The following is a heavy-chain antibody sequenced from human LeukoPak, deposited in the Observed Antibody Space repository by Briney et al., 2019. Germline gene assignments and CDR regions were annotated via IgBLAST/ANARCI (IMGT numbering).Heavy chain of an antibody. CDR2: IYTSGST. J-gene: IGHJ5*02. Sequence: PSETLSLTCTVSGGSISSGSYYWSWIRQPAGRGLEWIGRIYTSGSTNYNPSLKSRVTISVDTSKNQFSLKLSSVTAADTAVYYCARDGLYCSGGSCPKGFDPWGQGTLVTVSS. D-gene: IGHD2-15*01. CDR1: GGSISSGSYY. CDR3: ARDGLYCSGGSCPKGFDP. V-gene: IGHV4-61*02.